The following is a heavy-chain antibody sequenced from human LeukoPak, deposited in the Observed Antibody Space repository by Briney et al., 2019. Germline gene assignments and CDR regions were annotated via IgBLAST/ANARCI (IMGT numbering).Heavy chain of an antibody. CDR1: GVSISSGGYY. D-gene: IGHD2-2*01. V-gene: IGHV4-30-2*01. Sequence: SSETLSLTCTVSGVSISSGGYYWSWIRQPPGKGLEWIGYIYHSGSTYYNPSLKSRVTISVDRSKNQFSLKLSSVTAADTAVYYCARESVPAVPLAPHWFDPWGQGTLVTVSS. J-gene: IGHJ5*02. CDR2: IYHSGST. CDR3: ARESVPAVPLAPHWFDP.